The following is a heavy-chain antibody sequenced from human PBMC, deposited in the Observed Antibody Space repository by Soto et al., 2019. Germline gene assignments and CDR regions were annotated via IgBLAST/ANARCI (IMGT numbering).Heavy chain of an antibody. CDR1: GYTFTSYY. V-gene: IGHV1-46*01. J-gene: IGHJ6*02. Sequence: QVQLVQSGAEVKKPGASVEVSCKASGYTFTSYYMHWVRQAPGQGLEWMGIIKPSGGSTSYAQKFQGRVTMTRDTSTSTVYMELSSLRSEDTAVYYCARPTTPEGDYYGMDVWGQGTTVTVSS. D-gene: IGHD1-26*01. CDR2: IKPSGGST. CDR3: ARPTTPEGDYYGMDV.